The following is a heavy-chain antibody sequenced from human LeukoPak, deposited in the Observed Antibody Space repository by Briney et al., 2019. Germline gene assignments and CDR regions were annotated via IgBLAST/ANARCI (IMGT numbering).Heavy chain of an antibody. CDR3: ANVHDYYGSGSYGY. CDR1: GFTFSNYA. D-gene: IGHD3-10*01. Sequence: GSLRLSCAASGFTFSNYAMGWVRQAPGKGLEWVSVISVSGGTTYYADSVKGRFTISRDNSKNTLYLQMNSLRAEDTAVYYCANVHDYYGSGSYGYWGQGTLVTVSS. J-gene: IGHJ4*02. V-gene: IGHV3-23*01. CDR2: ISVSGGTT.